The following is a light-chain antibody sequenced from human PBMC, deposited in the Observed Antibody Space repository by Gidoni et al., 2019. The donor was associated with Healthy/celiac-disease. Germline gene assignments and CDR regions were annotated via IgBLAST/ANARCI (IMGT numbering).Light chain of an antibody. Sequence: DIQMTQSPSSLSASVRDRVTITCLASQSISSYLNWYQQKPGKAPKLLIYAASSLQSGVPSRFSGSGSGTDCTLTISSLQPEDFATYYCQQSYSTPPLTFXGXTKVEIK. V-gene: IGKV1-39*01. CDR2: AAS. CDR1: QSISSY. CDR3: QQSYSTPPLT. J-gene: IGKJ4*01.